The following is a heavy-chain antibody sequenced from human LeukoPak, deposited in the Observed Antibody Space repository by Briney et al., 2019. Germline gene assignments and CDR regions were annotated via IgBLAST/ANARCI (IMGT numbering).Heavy chain of an antibody. CDR2: ISSSSTI. J-gene: IGHJ4*02. Sequence: GGSLRLSCAASGFTFSSYSMNWVRQAPGKGLEWVSYISSSSTIYYADSVKGRFTISRDNAKNSLYLQMNSLRAEDTAVYYCARSIVGAIRGGDYWGQGTLVTVSS. CDR3: ARSIVGAIRGGDY. D-gene: IGHD1-26*01. CDR1: GFTFSSYS. V-gene: IGHV3-48*04.